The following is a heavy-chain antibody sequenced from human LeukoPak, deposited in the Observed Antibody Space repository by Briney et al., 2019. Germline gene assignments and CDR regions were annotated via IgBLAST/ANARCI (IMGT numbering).Heavy chain of an antibody. V-gene: IGHV1-8*01. CDR1: GYTFTSYD. CDR3: ARGGVGYGAGSYYNPSLWFDA. J-gene: IGHJ5*02. D-gene: IGHD3-10*01. Sequence: GASVTVSFKGSGYTFTSYDINGVGQATGQGREGMGWMNPNSGISDYAQKFHGRVTMTGNTSISTAYMELSSLRSEDTAVYYCARGGVGYGAGSYYNPSLWFDAWGQGTLVTV. CDR2: MNPNSGIS.